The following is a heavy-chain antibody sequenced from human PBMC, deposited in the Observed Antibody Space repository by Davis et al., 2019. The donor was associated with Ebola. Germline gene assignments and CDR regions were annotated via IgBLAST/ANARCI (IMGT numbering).Heavy chain of an antibody. D-gene: IGHD6-13*01. CDR3: ARRKQQLVTPHDY. V-gene: IGHV4-4*07. Sequence: PSETLSLTCTVSGGSISSYYWSWIRQPPGKGLEWIGRIYTSGSTNYNPSLKSRVTMSVDTSKNQFSLKLSSVTAADTAVYYCARRKQQLVTPHDYWGQGTLVTVSS. CDR1: GGSISSYY. J-gene: IGHJ4*02. CDR2: IYTSGST.